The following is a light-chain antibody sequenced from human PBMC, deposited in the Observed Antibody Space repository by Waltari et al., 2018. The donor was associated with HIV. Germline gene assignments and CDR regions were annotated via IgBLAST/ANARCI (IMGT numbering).Light chain of an antibody. V-gene: IGLV2-14*01. CDR3: SAYRTGASVV. CDR1: NDDIGAYEY. J-gene: IGLJ2*01. Sequence: QSALTQPASVSGSPGQSIPISCTGTNDDIGAYEYVSWYQQRPDSAPKVIIFEVNSRPSGVSHRFSGSKSGNTASLTISGLQADDEAYYHCSAYRTGASVVFGGGTK. CDR2: EVN.